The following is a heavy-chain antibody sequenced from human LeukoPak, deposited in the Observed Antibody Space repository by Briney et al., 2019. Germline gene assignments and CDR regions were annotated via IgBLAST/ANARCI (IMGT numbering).Heavy chain of an antibody. J-gene: IGHJ4*02. CDR3: AIDYGDRSDSDY. V-gene: IGHV1-18*01. CDR2: ISAYNGKT. Sequence: ASVKVSCKASGDTFTSYGISWVRQAPGQGIEWMGWISAYNGKTNYAQKLQGRVTMTTDTSTSTAYMELRSLRSDDTAVYYCAIDYGDRSDSDYWGQGTLVTVPS. D-gene: IGHD4-17*01. CDR1: GDTFTSYG.